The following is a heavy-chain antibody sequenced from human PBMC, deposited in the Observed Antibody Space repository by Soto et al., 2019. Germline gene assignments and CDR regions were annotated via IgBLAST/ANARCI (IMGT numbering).Heavy chain of an antibody. Sequence: EVQLWESGGGFVQPGGSLRLSCAATGFSFAGYALTWVRQAPGKGLEWLSAISGGGGSTYYADSVRGRFSISRDNAKNSMYLQMDSLRGEDTAVYYCARGGCNYASWGQGTLVTVSS. CDR3: ARGGCNYAS. CDR2: ISGGGGST. J-gene: IGHJ5*02. V-gene: IGHV3-23*01. CDR1: GFSFAGYA. D-gene: IGHD4-4*01.